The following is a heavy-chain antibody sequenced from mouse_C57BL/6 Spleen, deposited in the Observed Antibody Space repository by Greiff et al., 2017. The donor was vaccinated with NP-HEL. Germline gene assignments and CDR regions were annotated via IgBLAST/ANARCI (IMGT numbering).Heavy chain of an antibody. Sequence: EVKVEESGGGLVQPGGSMKLSCVASGFTFSNYWMNWVRQSPEKGLEWVAQIRLKSDNYATHYAESVKGRFTISRDDSKSSVYLQMNNLRAEDTGIYYCTGSYYGSSPYWYFDVWGTGTTVTVSS. J-gene: IGHJ1*03. CDR3: TGSYYGSSPYWYFDV. D-gene: IGHD1-1*01. CDR2: IRLKSDNYAT. V-gene: IGHV6-3*01. CDR1: GFTFSNYW.